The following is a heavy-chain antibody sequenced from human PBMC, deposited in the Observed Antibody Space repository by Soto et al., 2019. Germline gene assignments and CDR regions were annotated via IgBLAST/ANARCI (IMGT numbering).Heavy chain of an antibody. CDR1: GGTFSSYT. Sequence: QVQLVQSGAEVKKPGSSVKVSCKASGGTFSSYTISWVRQAPGQGLEWMGRIIPILGIANYAQKFQGRVTITADKSTSTAYMELSSLRSEDTAVYYCVRDYGDYVLGRDAFDIWGQGTMVTVSS. D-gene: IGHD4-17*01. CDR3: VRDYGDYVLGRDAFDI. J-gene: IGHJ3*02. V-gene: IGHV1-69*08. CDR2: IIPILGIA.